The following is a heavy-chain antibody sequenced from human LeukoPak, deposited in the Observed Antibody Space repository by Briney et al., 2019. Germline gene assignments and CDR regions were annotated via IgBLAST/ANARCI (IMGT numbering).Heavy chain of an antibody. CDR2: IYYSGST. CDR1: GGXVSSSSYY. V-gene: IGHV4-39*01. CDR3: ARLDSSFDY. J-gene: IGHJ4*02. Sequence: SETLSLTCTVSGGXVSSSSYYWGWIRQPPGKGLEWIGSIYYSGSTYYNPSLKSRVTISVDTSKNQFSLKLSSVTAADTAVYSCARLDSSFDYWGQGTLVTVSS. D-gene: IGHD2-2*03.